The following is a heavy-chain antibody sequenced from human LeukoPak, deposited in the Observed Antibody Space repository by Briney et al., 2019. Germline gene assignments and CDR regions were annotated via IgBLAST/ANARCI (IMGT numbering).Heavy chain of an antibody. J-gene: IGHJ3*02. CDR1: GFTFSSYS. CDR2: ISSSNSTI. D-gene: IGHD5-12*01. Sequence: GGSLRLSCAASGFTFSSYSMNWVRQAPGKGLQWVSYISSSNSTIYYADSVKGRFTIFRGNAKNSLYLQMNSLRGEDTAFFYCARGGARGRDAFDIWGQGTMVTVSS. V-gene: IGHV3-48*01. CDR3: ARGGARGRDAFDI.